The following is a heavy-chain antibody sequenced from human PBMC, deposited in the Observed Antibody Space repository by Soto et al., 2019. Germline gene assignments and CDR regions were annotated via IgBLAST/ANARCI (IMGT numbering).Heavy chain of an antibody. CDR2: INPADSDI. J-gene: IGHJ4*02. D-gene: IGHD3-16*01. V-gene: IGHV5-51*01. CDR3: ARHQRDDASRKIDC. CDR1: GYSFTSIW. Sequence: PGESLKISCQGSGYSFTSIWIGWVRQMPGKGLEWMGIINPADSDIKYSPSFQGQVTISADKSIGTAYLQWSSLRASDTAMYYCARHQRDDASRKIDCWGQGTLVTVSS.